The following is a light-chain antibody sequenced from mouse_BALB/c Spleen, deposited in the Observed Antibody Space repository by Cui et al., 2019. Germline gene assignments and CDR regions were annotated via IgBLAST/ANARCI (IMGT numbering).Light chain of an antibody. Sequence: DIVMTQSQKFMSTSVGDRVSVTCKVSQNVGTNVAWYQQKPGQSPKALIYSASYRYSGVPDRFTGSGSGKDFTLTISNVQSEDLAEYFCQQYNSYPFTFGSGTKLEIK. J-gene: IGKJ4*01. CDR1: QNVGTN. V-gene: IGKV6-15*01. CDR3: QQYNSYPFT. CDR2: SAS.